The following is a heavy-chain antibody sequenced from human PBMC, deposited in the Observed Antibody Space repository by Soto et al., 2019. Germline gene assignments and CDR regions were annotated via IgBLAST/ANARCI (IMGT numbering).Heavy chain of an antibody. Sequence: GGPLRLSCAASGFTFSSYEMNWVRQAPGKGLEWVSYISSSGSTIYYADSVKGRFTISRDNAKNSLYLQMNSLRAEDTAVYYCARGAYCGGDCYYYFDYWGQGTLVTVSS. CDR2: ISSSGSTI. CDR3: ARGAYCGGDCYYYFDY. CDR1: GFTFSSYE. D-gene: IGHD2-21*02. V-gene: IGHV3-48*03. J-gene: IGHJ4*02.